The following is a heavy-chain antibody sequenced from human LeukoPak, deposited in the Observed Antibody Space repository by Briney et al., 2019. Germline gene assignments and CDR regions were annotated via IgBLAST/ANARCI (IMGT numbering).Heavy chain of an antibody. J-gene: IGHJ4*02. CDR1: GGSISSSSYY. V-gene: IGHV4-39*01. D-gene: IGHD6-13*01. CDR3: ARPSQQLGLFDY. CDR2: IYYSGST. Sequence: PSETLSLTCTVSGGSISSSSYYWGWIRQPPGKGLEWIGSIYYSGSTYYNPSLKSRVTISGAPSKNQFSLKLSSVTPADTAVYYCARPSQQLGLFDYWGQETLVTVSS.